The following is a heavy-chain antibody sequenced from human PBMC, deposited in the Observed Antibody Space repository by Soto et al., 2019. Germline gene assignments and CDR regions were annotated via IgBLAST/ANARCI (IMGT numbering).Heavy chain of an antibody. Sequence: GESLKISCKGSGYSFTSYWIAWVRQMPGKGLEWMGIIYPGDSDTRYRPSFQGQVTMSADKSISTAYLQWSSLKASDTAIYYCARSLGYSTSSNVFPHYYYGMDVWGQGTTVTVSS. CDR1: GYSFTSYW. D-gene: IGHD6-6*01. J-gene: IGHJ6*02. CDR3: ARSLGYSTSSNVFPHYYYGMDV. V-gene: IGHV5-51*01. CDR2: IYPGDSDT.